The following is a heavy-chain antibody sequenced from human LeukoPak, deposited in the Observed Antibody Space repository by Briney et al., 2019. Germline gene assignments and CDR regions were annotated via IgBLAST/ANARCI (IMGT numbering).Heavy chain of an antibody. J-gene: IGHJ6*04. Sequence: GGSLRLSCAASGFTFSSYAMSRVRQAPGKGLEWVSAISGSGGSTYYADSVKGRFTISRDNSKNTLYLQMNSLRAEDTAVYYCAKGGRGFGELVYYYYGMDVWGKGTTVTVSS. CDR2: ISGSGGST. CDR3: AKGGRGFGELVYYYYGMDV. V-gene: IGHV3-23*01. D-gene: IGHD3-10*01. CDR1: GFTFSSYA.